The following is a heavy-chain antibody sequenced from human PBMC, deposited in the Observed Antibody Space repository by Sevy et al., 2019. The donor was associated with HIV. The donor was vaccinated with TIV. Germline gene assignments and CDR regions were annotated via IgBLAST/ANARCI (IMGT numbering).Heavy chain of an antibody. D-gene: IGHD3-22*01. CDR3: AKEVVLQAYYYDSSGSAFDY. Sequence: GGSLRLSCAASGFTFSSYAMRWVRQAPGKGLEWVSAISGSGGSTYYADSVKGRFTISRDNSKNTLYRQMNSLRAEDTAVYYCAKEVVLQAYYYDSSGSAFDYRGQGTLVTVSS. CDR1: GFTFSSYA. V-gene: IGHV3-23*01. J-gene: IGHJ4*02. CDR2: ISGSGGST.